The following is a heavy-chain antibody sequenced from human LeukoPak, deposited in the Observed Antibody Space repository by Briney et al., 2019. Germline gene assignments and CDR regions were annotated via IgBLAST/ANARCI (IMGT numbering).Heavy chain of an antibody. V-gene: IGHV4-59*08. CDR2: IYHIGST. CDR1: GDSIGTYW. CDR3: AKSGGYGLIDY. J-gene: IGHJ4*02. Sequence: SETLSLTCSVSGDSIGTYWWTWIRQPPGKGLEWIGHIYHIGSTNYNASLQSRVTISIETSKNQISLRLNSVTAADTAMYYCAKSGGYGLIDYWGQGTLVTVSS. D-gene: IGHD1-26*01.